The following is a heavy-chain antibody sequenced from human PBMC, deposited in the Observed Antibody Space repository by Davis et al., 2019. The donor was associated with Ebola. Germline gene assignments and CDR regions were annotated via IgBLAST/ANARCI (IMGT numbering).Heavy chain of an antibody. V-gene: IGHV4-61*08. D-gene: IGHD5-24*01. J-gene: IGHJ6*04. CDR2: YYYTGST. CDR3: ARGRGDGYKYYYYYYGMDV. CDR1: GGFVSSGGFS. Sequence: SETLSLTCDVSGGFVSSGGFSWSWIRQPPGKGLEWIGYYYYTGSTYYSPSLKSRVTISVDKSKNQFSLKLSSVTAADTAVYYCARGRGDGYKYYYYYYGMDVWGKGTTVTVSS.